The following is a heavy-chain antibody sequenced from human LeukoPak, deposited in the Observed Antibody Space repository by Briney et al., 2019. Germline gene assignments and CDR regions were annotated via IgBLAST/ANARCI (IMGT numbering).Heavy chain of an antibody. CDR3: ANWFDP. J-gene: IGHJ5*02. V-gene: IGHV3-30*18. CDR2: ISYDGSNK. Sequence: GRSLRLSSAVSGFTFSSYGMHWVRQAPGKGLEWVAVISYDGSNKYYADSVKGRFTIFRDNSKNTLYLQMNSLRAEDTAVYYCANWFDPWGQGTLVTVSS. CDR1: GFTFSSYG.